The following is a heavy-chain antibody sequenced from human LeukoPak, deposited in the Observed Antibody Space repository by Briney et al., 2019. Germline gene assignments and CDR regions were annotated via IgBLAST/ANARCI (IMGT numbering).Heavy chain of an antibody. CDR3: ARLYYSDSAFDY. V-gene: IGHV4-39*01. CDR2: IYSSGGT. J-gene: IGHJ4*01. D-gene: IGHD3-10*01. CDR1: GGAIISSSFY. Sequence: PSETLSLTCTVSGGAIISSSFYWVWIRHPPGRGLEWIGSIYSSGGTYYNPSVNSRATISVDTSKKELSLELSSVTAADTSMYYCARLYYSDSAFDYWGQGTLVTVSS.